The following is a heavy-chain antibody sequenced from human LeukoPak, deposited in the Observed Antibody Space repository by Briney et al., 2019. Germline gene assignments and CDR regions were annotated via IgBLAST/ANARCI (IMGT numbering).Heavy chain of an antibody. D-gene: IGHD3-10*01. CDR3: AKGIWFGELLHDY. J-gene: IGHJ4*02. Sequence: AGGSLRLSCAASGFTFSSCGMHWVRQAPGKGLEWVAVISYDGSNKYYADSVKGRFTISRDNSKNTLYLQMNGLRAEDTAVYYCAKGIWFGELLHDYWGQGTLVTVSS. CDR1: GFTFSSCG. V-gene: IGHV3-30*18. CDR2: ISYDGSNK.